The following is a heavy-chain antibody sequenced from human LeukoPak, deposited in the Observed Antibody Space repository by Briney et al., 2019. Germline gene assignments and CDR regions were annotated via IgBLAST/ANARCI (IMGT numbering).Heavy chain of an antibody. CDR3: AKDVQRFSSSWYYFDS. CDR1: GFTFSSYA. Sequence: GGSLRLSRAASGFTFSSYAMSWVRQAPAKGLEWLSGIGVSGATTYYADSVKGRFTISRDNSKNTLYLQMSSLRGEDTAVYYCAKDVQRFSSSWYYFDSWGQGTLVTVSS. CDR2: IGVSGATT. J-gene: IGHJ4*02. V-gene: IGHV3-23*01. D-gene: IGHD6-13*01.